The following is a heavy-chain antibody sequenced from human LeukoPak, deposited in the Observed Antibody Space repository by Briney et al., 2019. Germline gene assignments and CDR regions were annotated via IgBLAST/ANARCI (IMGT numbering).Heavy chain of an antibody. CDR2: IRYDGSNK. J-gene: IGHJ4*02. CDR3: AKDPSSGYSSSWYGGSFDY. CDR1: GFTFSSYG. V-gene: IGHV3-30*02. D-gene: IGHD6-13*01. Sequence: GGSLRLSCAASGFTFSSYGMHWVRQAPGKGLEWVAFIRYDGSNKYYADSVKGRFTISRDNSKNTLYLQMNSLRAEDTAVYYCAKDPSSGYSSSWYGGSFDYWGQGTLVTVSS.